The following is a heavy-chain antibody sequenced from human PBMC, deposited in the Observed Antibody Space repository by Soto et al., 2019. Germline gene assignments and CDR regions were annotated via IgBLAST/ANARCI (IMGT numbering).Heavy chain of an antibody. D-gene: IGHD5-12*01. CDR1: GFSFSTFD. J-gene: IGHJ3*01. Sequence: EVQLVESGGDLVQPGGSLRLSCAAAGFSFSTFDIHWVRQATGAGLEWVSGIGLSGDTDYAGSVRGRFTLSRENAKNSVYLQVISLRAEDTAVYYCVRGTGYGPNSGAVDLWGPGTMVTVSS. CDR3: VRGTGYGPNSGAVDL. V-gene: IGHV3-13*01. CDR2: IGLSGDT.